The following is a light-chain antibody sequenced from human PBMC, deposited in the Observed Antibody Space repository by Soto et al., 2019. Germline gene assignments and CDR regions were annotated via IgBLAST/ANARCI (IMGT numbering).Light chain of an antibody. Sequence: EIVLTQSPGTLSLSPGERATLSCRASQSVSSSYLAWYQQKPGQAPRLLIYDASSRATGIPDRFSGSGSGTDFTLTISRLEPEDFAVYYCHQYDSWTFGQGTKVDIK. CDR2: DAS. CDR3: HQYDSWT. CDR1: QSVSSSY. J-gene: IGKJ1*01. V-gene: IGKV3-20*01.